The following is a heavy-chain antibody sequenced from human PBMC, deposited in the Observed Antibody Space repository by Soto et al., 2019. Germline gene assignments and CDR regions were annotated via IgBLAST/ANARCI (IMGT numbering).Heavy chain of an antibody. CDR1: GYTFTSYG. CDR3: ARGGSLLRFLEWFSLDP. CDR2: ISAYNGNT. V-gene: IGHV1-18*01. J-gene: IGHJ5*02. Sequence: ASVKVSCKASGYTFTSYGISWVRQAPGQGLEWMGWISAYNGNTNYAQKLQGRVTMTTGTSTSTAYMELRSLRSDDTAVYYCARGGSLLRFLEWFSLDPWGQGTLVTVSS. D-gene: IGHD3-3*01.